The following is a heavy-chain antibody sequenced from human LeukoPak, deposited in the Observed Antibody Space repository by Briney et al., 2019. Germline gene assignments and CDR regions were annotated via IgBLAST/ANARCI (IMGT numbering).Heavy chain of an antibody. V-gene: IGHV3-23*01. CDR2: ISGSTGST. J-gene: IGHJ4*02. CDR3: AKGPVSAIVGETTLYS. D-gene: IGHD1-26*01. Sequence: GGSLRLSCAASGFTFSSYAMNWVRQAPGKGLEWVSLISGSTGSTYYADSVKGRFPISRDNSKNTVYLQMNSLRVEDTAVYYCAKGPVSAIVGETTLYSWGRGDLFTVSS. CDR1: GFTFSSYA.